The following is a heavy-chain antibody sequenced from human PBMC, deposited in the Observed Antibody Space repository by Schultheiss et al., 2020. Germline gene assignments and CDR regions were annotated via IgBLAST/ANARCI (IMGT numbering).Heavy chain of an antibody. D-gene: IGHD3-3*01. CDR3: ARGYDFGVVMDV. CDR2: INSDGSST. V-gene: IGHV3-74*01. CDR1: GFTFSSYW. Sequence: GESLKISCAASGFTFSSYWMHWVRQAPGKGLVWVSRINSDGSSTTYADSVKGRFTISRDNAKNTLYLQMNSLRAEDSAVYYCARGYDFGVVMDVWGQGTTVTVSS. J-gene: IGHJ6*02.